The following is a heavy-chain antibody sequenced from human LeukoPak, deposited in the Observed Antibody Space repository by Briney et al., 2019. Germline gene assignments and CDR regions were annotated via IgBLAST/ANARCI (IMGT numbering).Heavy chain of an antibody. CDR3: TVGPHHYFDS. Sequence: SETLSLTCTVSGGSISSGDYYWSWIRQPPGKGLEWIGYIYYSGSTYYNPSLKSRVTISVDTSKNQFSLKLSSVTAADTAVYFCTVGPHHYFDSWGQGTLVTVSS. D-gene: IGHD4-11*01. V-gene: IGHV4-30-4*03. CDR1: GGSISSGDYY. J-gene: IGHJ4*02. CDR2: IYYSGST.